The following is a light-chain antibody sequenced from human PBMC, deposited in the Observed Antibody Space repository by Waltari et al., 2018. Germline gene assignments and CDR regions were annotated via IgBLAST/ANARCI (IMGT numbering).Light chain of an antibody. CDR2: WAS. J-gene: IGKJ1*01. CDR1: QSVLYSSNNKNY. CDR3: QQYYSTPQT. V-gene: IGKV4-1*01. Sequence: DIVMTQSQDSLAVSLGERATINCKSSQSVLYSSNNKNYLAWYQQKPGQPPKLLIYWASTRESGVPDRFSGRGSGTDFTLTISSLQAEDVAVYYCQQYYSTPQTFGQGTKVEIK.